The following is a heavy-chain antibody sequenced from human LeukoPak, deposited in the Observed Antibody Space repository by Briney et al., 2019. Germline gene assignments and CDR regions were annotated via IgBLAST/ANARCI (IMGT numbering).Heavy chain of an antibody. CDR2: IYYSGST. J-gene: IGHJ5*02. CDR1: GGSISSHY. Sequence: SETLSLTCTVSGGSISSHYWSWIRQPPGKGLEWIGYIYYSGSTNYNPSLKSRVTISVDTSKNQFSLKLSSVTAADTAVYYCARALWFGELFQRNNWFDPWGQGTLVTVSS. D-gene: IGHD3-10*01. CDR3: ARALWFGELFQRNNWFDP. V-gene: IGHV4-59*11.